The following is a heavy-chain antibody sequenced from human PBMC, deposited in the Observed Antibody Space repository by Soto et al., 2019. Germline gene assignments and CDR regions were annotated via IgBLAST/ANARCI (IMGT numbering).Heavy chain of an antibody. CDR2: MKRDGSEE. CDR3: ARGPYYGTADSYYNSAFDI. CDR1: GFTFSSYW. V-gene: IGHV3-7*01. D-gene: IGHD3-22*01. Sequence: PGWSLRLSCAASGFTFSSYWMSWVRQAPGKGLEWVANMKRDGSEEYYVDSVKGRFTISRDNVKNSLYLQMSTLTAEDTAVYYCARGPYYGTADSYYNSAFDIWGQGTMVTVSS. J-gene: IGHJ3*02.